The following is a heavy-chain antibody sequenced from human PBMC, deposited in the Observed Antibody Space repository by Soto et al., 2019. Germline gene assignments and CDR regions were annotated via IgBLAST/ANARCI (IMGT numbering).Heavy chain of an antibody. CDR3: ARDLPNPDY. Sequence: GGSLRLSGSASGCAFSSYSMNWVRQAPGKGLEWVSSISSSSSYIDYADSVKGRFTISRDNAKNSLYLQMNSLRAEDTAVYYCARDLPNPDYWGQGTLVTVSS. CDR1: GCAFSSYS. V-gene: IGHV3-21*01. CDR2: ISSSSSYI. J-gene: IGHJ4*02.